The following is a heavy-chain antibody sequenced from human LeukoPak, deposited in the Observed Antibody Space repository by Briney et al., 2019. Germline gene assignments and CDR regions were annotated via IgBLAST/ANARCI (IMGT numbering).Heavy chain of an antibody. D-gene: IGHD3-22*01. CDR2: LSGSGGAA. V-gene: IGHV3-23*01. CDR1: GFTFSSYA. J-gene: IGHJ4*02. CDR3: AKDIGYYYDTSGYYFDY. Sequence: PGGSLRLSCAASGFTFSSYAMSWVRQAPGKGLEWVSGLSGSGGAAYSADSVKGRFTISRDNSKNTLFLQMNSLRAEDTAVYYCAKDIGYYYDTSGYYFDYWGQGTLVTVSS.